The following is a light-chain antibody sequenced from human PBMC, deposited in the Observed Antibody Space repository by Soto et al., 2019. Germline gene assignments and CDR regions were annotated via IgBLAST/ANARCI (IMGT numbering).Light chain of an antibody. CDR1: SSNIGSNT. Sequence: QSVLTQPPSASGTPGQRVTISCSGSSSNIGSNTVNWYQQIPGTAHKLLIYSNIQRPSGVPDRFSGSKSGTSASLVISGLQSEDEADYYCAAWDDSLNGPVFGTGTKLTVL. CDR2: SNI. CDR3: AAWDDSLNGPV. V-gene: IGLV1-44*01. J-gene: IGLJ1*01.